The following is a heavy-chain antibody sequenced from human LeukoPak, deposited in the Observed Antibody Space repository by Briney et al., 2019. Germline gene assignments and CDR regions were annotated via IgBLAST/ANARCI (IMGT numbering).Heavy chain of an antibody. Sequence: GESPKISSKGSGYSFTSYWIGWGGQMPGKGLEWMGVIYPGDSDTRYSPSFQGQVTISADKSISTAYLQWSSLTASDTAMYYCATHVKVDYYYYMHVWGKGTTVTLSS. CDR3: ATHVKVDYYYYMHV. D-gene: IGHD2/OR15-2a*01. CDR1: GYSFTSYW. CDR2: IYPGDSDT. J-gene: IGHJ6*03. V-gene: IGHV5-51*01.